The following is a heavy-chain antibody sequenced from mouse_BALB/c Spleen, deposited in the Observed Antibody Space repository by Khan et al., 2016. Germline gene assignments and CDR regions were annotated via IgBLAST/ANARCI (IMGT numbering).Heavy chain of an antibody. J-gene: IGHJ3*01. CDR1: GYSITSDYA. V-gene: IGHV3-2*02. D-gene: IGHD2-2*01. CDR2: ISYSGST. CDR3: ARRYGYRGFAY. Sequence: EVQLQESGPGLVKPSQSLSLTCTVTGYSITSDYAWNWIRQFPGNKLEWMGYISYSGSTSYNPSLKSRISITRDTSKNQFFLQLNSVTTEDTAIYYCARRYGYRGFAYWGQGTLVTVSA.